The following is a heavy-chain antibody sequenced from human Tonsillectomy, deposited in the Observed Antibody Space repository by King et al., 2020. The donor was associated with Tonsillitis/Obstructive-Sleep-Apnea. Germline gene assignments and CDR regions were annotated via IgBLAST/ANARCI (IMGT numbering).Heavy chain of an antibody. CDR3: ARAWVYYYYGMDV. CDR1: GFTFSSYE. Sequence: VQLVESGGGLVQPGGSLRLSCAASGFTFSSYEMNWVRQAPGKGLEWVSYISSSGSTIYYADSVKGRFTISRDNAKNSLYLQMNSLRAEDTAVYYCARAWVYYYYGMDVWGQGTTVTVSS. CDR2: ISSSGSTI. J-gene: IGHJ6*02. V-gene: IGHV3-48*03.